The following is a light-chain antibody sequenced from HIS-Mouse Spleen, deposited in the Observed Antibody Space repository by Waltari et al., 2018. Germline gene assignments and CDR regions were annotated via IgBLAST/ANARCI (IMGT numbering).Light chain of an antibody. CDR2: GNS. Sequence: QSVLTQPPSVSGAPGQRVTISCTGSSSTIGAGYDVHWYQQLPGTVPKLLIYGNSNRPSGVPDRFSGSKSGTSASLAITGLQAEDEADYYCQSYDSSLSGYVVFGGGTKLTVL. V-gene: IGLV1-40*01. J-gene: IGLJ2*01. CDR3: QSYDSSLSGYVV. CDR1: SSTIGAGYD.